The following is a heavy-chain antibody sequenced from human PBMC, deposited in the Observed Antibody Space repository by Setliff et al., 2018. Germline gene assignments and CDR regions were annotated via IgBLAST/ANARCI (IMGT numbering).Heavy chain of an antibody. J-gene: IGHJ6*02. D-gene: IGHD2-2*02. CDR1: GGSISSSSYY. CDR2: IYYSGST. Sequence: SETLSLTCTVSGGSISSSSYYWGWIRQPPGKRLEWIGYIYYSGSTNYNPSLESRVTISVDKSKNQVSLKLSSVTAADTAVYYCARDRQYCSSTSCYTSYFYYYAMDIWGQGTTVTVSS. V-gene: IGHV4-61*05. CDR3: ARDRQYCSSTSCYTSYFYYYAMDI.